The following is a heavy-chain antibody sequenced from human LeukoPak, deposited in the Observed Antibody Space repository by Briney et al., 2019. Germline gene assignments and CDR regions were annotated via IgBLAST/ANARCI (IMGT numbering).Heavy chain of an antibody. D-gene: IGHD3-22*01. V-gene: IGHV3-9*01. J-gene: IGHJ4*02. Sequence: GGSLRLSCAASGFTFDDYAMHWVRQAPGKGLEWVSGISWNSGSIGYADSVKGRFTISRDNAKNSLYLQMNSLRAEDTAVYYCARDALDYYDSSGWDYWGQGTLVTVSS. CDR2: ISWNSGSI. CDR1: GFTFDDYA. CDR3: ARDALDYYDSSGWDY.